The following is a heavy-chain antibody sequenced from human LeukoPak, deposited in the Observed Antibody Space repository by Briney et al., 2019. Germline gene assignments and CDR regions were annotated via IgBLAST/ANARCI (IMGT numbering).Heavy chain of an antibody. V-gene: IGHV4-34*01. CDR2: INHSGRT. CDR3: ARGVDYYGV. CDR1: DFSVNTNY. D-gene: IGHD3-10*01. J-gene: IGHJ4*02. Sequence: PGGSLRLSCAASDFSVNTNYMNWIRQPPGKGLEWIGEINHSGRTNYNPSLKSRVTISVDTSKKQFSLKLSSVTAADTAVYYCARGVDYYGVWGQGTLVTVSS.